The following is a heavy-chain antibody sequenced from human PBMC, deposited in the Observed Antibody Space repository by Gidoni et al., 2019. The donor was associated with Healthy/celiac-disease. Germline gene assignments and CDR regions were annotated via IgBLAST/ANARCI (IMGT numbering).Heavy chain of an antibody. Sequence: QVQLVQSGAEVKKPGSSVKVSCKASGGSFSSYAISWGRQAPGQGLEWMGGIIPIFGTANYAQKFQGRVTITADESTSTAYMELSSLRSEDTAVYYCARINPANSSWYLYYFDYWGQGTLVTVSS. J-gene: IGHJ4*02. CDR1: GGSFSSYA. D-gene: IGHD6-13*01. V-gene: IGHV1-69*01. CDR3: ARINPANSSWYLYYFDY. CDR2: IIPIFGTA.